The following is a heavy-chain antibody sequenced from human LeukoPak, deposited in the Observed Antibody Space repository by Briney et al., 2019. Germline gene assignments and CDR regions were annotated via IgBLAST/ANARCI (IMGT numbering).Heavy chain of an antibody. J-gene: IGHJ4*02. Sequence: GGSLRLSCAASGFTFSSYAMHWVRQAPGKGPEWVAVISYDGSNKYYADSVKGRFTISRDNSKNTLYLQMNSLRAEDTAVYYCARDLASEEDYWGQGTLVTVSS. D-gene: IGHD3-3*02. CDR1: GFTFSSYA. V-gene: IGHV3-30-3*01. CDR3: ARDLASEEDY. CDR2: ISYDGSNK.